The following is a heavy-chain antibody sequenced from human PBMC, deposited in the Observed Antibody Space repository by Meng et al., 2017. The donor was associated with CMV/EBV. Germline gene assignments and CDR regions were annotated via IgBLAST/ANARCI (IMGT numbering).Heavy chain of an antibody. V-gene: IGHV4-34*01. J-gene: IGHJ6*02. Sequence: GSLRLSCVIYGGSFNNYHWNWIRQPPGKGLEWIGEINHSGSTNYNPSLKSRVTVSVDTSKNQFSLRLSSVTAADTAVYYCAIYFYDYAMDVWGQGTTVTVSS. CDR1: GGSFNNYH. CDR2: INHSGST. CDR3: AIYFYDYAMDV.